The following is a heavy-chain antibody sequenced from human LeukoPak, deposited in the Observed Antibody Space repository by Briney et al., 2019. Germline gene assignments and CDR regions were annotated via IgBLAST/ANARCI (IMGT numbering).Heavy chain of an antibody. CDR2: IYGDGSFT. D-gene: IGHD6-13*01. CDR1: GFTFSNFW. CDR3: AKQNSIAAAGGYFDY. Sequence: GGSLRLSCAASGFTFSNFWMHWVRQAPGKGLVWVALIYGDGSFTRYADSVKGRFTISGDNAKNTVYLQMNSLRAEDTAVYYCAKQNSIAAAGGYFDYWGQGTLVTVSS. J-gene: IGHJ4*02. V-gene: IGHV3-74*01.